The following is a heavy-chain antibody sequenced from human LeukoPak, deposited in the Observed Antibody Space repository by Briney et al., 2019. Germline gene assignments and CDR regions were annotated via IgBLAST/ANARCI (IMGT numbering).Heavy chain of an antibody. J-gene: IGHJ5*02. Sequence: PGGSLRLSCAASGFTFSSYAMHWVRQAPGKGLEWVANIQQNGIEKYSVEGRFTISRDNVNSLLYLRINSLRADDTAMYYCARDRDGKDLWGQGTLVTVSS. V-gene: IGHV3-7*03. CDR3: ARDRDGKDL. CDR1: GFTFSSYA. D-gene: IGHD1-1*01. CDR2: IQQNGIEK.